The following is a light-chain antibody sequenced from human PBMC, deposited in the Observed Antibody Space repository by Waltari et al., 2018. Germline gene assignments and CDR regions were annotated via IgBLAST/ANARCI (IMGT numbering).Light chain of an antibody. CDR1: SMDVGGYNY. CDR2: EVS. J-gene: IGLJ2*01. Sequence: QSALTQHHTASGSTGQTVTISCNGTSMDVGGYNYVSWYRQHPGKAPELMIFEVSKRPSGFPDRFSGSKSGNTASLTVSGLQAEDEADYYCSSYAGSNSFDVVFGGGTKLTVL. CDR3: SSYAGSNSFDVV. V-gene: IGLV2-8*01.